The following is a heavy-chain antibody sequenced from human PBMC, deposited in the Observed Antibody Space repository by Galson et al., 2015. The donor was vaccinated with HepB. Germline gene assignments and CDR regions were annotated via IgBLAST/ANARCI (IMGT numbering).Heavy chain of an antibody. Sequence: SLRLSCAASGFTFSSYGMHWVRQAPGKGLEWVAVIWYDGSNKYYADSVKGRFTISRDNSKNTLYLQMNSLRAEDTAVYYCARGTAHYYGSGICSYWGQGTLVTVSS. J-gene: IGHJ4*02. V-gene: IGHV3-33*01. CDR2: IWYDGSNK. D-gene: IGHD3-10*01. CDR1: GFTFSSYG. CDR3: ARGTAHYYGSGICSY.